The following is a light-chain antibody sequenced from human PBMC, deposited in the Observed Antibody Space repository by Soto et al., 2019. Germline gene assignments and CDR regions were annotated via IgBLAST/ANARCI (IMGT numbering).Light chain of an antibody. CDR3: SSYTSSSTLG. CDR2: DVS. Sequence: QSVLTQPASVSGSPGQSITTSCTGTSSDVGGYNYVSWYQQHPGKAPKLMIYDVSNRPSGVSNRFSGSKSGNTASLTISGLQAEDGADYYCSSYTSSSTLGFGTGTKVTVL. J-gene: IGLJ1*01. CDR1: SSDVGGYNY. V-gene: IGLV2-14*01.